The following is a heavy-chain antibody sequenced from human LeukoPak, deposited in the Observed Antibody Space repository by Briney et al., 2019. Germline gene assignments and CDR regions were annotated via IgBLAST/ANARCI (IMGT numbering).Heavy chain of an antibody. D-gene: IGHD3-10*01. CDR1: GYTFTGYY. V-gene: IGHV1-18*04. J-gene: IGHJ5*02. Sequence: GASVKVSCKASGYTFTGYYMHWVRQAPGQGLEWMGWISAYNGNTNYAQKLQGRVTMTTDTSTSTAYMELRSLRSDDTAVYYCARDSSPRRYYGSGSYYNGFDPWGQGTLVTVSS. CDR3: ARDSSPRRYYGSGSYYNGFDP. CDR2: ISAYNGNT.